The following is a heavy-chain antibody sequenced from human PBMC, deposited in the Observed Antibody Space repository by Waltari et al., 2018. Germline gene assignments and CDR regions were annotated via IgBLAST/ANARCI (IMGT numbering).Heavy chain of an antibody. Sequence: QVQVVQSGAEVKKPGASVKISCKVSGYPFTSNTIHWVRQAPGQRLEWMGWVNAANGNTKYSQKFQDRLTIFRDTSAITAYMELSSLRSEDTAIYYCARSRREWELMFWFDPWGQGTLVTVSS. J-gene: IGHJ5*02. CDR1: GYPFTSNT. CDR3: ARSRREWELMFWFDP. V-gene: IGHV1-3*01. D-gene: IGHD1-26*01. CDR2: VNAANGNT.